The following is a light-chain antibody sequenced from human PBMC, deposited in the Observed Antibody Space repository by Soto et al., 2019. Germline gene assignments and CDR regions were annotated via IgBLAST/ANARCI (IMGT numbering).Light chain of an antibody. CDR2: AAS. J-gene: IGKJ1*01. CDR3: QSYAGAPWT. Sequence: DIQMTQSPSSLSASVGDRVTITCRESQGISTYLVWYQQKPGTVPKLLIFAASTLQSGVPSRFSGSGSGTAFTLTISSLQPEDVAAYYCQSYAGAPWTFGQGTKVEI. CDR1: QGISTY. V-gene: IGKV1-27*01.